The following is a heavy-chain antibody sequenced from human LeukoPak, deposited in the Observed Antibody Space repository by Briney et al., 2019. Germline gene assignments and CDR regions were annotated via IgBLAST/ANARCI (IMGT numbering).Heavy chain of an antibody. CDR3: AVMAVANVHSDY. CDR2: ISAYNGNT. D-gene: IGHD2-15*01. Sequence: ASVKVSCKASGYTFTSYGISWVRQAPGQGLEWMGWISAYNGNTNYAQKLQGRVTMTTDTSTSTAYMELRSLRSDDTAVYYCAVMAVANVHSDYWGQGTLVTVSS. J-gene: IGHJ4*02. V-gene: IGHV1-18*01. CDR1: GYTFTSYG.